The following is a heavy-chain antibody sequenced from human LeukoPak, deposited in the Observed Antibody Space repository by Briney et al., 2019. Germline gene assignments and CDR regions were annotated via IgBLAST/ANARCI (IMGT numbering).Heavy chain of an antibody. D-gene: IGHD2-2*01. V-gene: IGHV3-23*01. CDR2: ISGSGGST. J-gene: IGHJ6*02. Sequence: SGGSLRLSCAASGFTFSSYSMNWVRQAPGKGLEWVSAISGSGGSTYYADSVKGRFTISRDNSKNTLYLQMNSLRAEDTAVYYCAKAIGPLYCSSTSCPSLNYYYYGMDVWGQGTTVTVSS. CDR3: AKAIGPLYCSSTSCPSLNYYYYGMDV. CDR1: GFTFSSYS.